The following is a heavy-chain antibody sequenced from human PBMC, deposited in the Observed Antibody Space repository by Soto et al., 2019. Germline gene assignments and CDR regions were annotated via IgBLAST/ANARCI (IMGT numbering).Heavy chain of an antibody. J-gene: IGHJ3*02. CDR3: AKDRIAASDAFYI. CDR2: ISGSGGST. D-gene: IGHD6-13*01. V-gene: IGHV3-23*01. Sequence: GGSLRLSCAASGFTFSSYSMSWVRQAPGKGLEWVSAISGSGGSTYYADSVKGRFTISRDNSKNTLYLQMNSLRAEDTAVYYCAKDRIAASDAFYIWGQGTMVTVSS. CDR1: GFTFSSYS.